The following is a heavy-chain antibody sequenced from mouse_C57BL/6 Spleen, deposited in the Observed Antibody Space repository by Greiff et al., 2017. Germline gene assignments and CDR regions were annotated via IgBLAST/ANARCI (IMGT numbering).Heavy chain of an antibody. V-gene: IGHV2-2*01. Sequence: VQRVESGPGLVQPSQSLSITCTVSGFSLTSYGVHWVRQSPGKGLEWLGVIWSGGSTDYNAAFIARLSISKDNSKSQVFFKMNSLQADDTAIYYCARNCIPYWYFDVWGTGTTVTVSS. D-gene: IGHD5-1-1*01. CDR2: IWSGGST. J-gene: IGHJ1*03. CDR1: GFSLTSYG. CDR3: ARNCIPYWYFDV.